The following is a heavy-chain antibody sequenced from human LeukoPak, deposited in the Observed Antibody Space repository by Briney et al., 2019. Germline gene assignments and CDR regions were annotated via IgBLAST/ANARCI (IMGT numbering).Heavy chain of an antibody. Sequence: GGSLRLSCAASGFTFSSYSMNWVRQAPGKGLEWVSYISSSSSTIYYADSVKGRFTISRDNAKNSLYLQMNSLRAEDTAAYYCARDGGGEMATPYDYWGQGTLVTVSS. CDR3: ARDGGGEMATPYDY. D-gene: IGHD5-12*01. V-gene: IGHV3-48*01. CDR2: ISSSSSTI. CDR1: GFTFSSYS. J-gene: IGHJ4*02.